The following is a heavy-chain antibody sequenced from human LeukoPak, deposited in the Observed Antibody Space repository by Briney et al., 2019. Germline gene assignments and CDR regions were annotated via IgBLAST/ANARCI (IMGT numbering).Heavy chain of an antibody. V-gene: IGHV3-21*01. J-gene: IGHJ4*02. D-gene: IGHD5-12*01. CDR2: ISSSSSYI. CDR3: ARVVATLYYFDY. Sequence: GGSLRLSCAASGFTFSSYSMNWVRQAPGKGLEWVSSISSSSSYIYYADSVKGRFTISRDNAKNSLYLQMNSLRAEDTAVYYCARVVATLYYFDYWGQGPLVTVSS. CDR1: GFTFSSYS.